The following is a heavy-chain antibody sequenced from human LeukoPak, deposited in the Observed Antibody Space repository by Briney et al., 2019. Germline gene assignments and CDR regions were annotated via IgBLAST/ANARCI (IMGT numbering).Heavy chain of an antibody. J-gene: IGHJ4*02. Sequence: ASVKVSCRASGYTFTSYGISWVRQAPGQGLEWMGWISAYNGNTNYAQKLQGRVTMTTDTSTSTAYMELRGLRSDGTAVYYCASISVAGVFWGQGTLVTVSS. CDR2: ISAYNGNT. D-gene: IGHD6-19*01. CDR1: GYTFTSYG. V-gene: IGHV1-18*01. CDR3: ASISVAGVF.